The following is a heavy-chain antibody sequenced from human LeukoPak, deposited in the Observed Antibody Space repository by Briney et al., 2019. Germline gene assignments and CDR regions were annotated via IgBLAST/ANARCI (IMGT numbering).Heavy chain of an antibody. CDR1: GGSISSGDYY. J-gene: IGHJ4*02. D-gene: IGHD4-17*01. CDR3: ARDVRRYGDYVLFDY. V-gene: IGHV4-30-4*01. Sequence: PSETLSLTCTVSGGSISSGDYYWSWIRQPPGKGLEWIGYIYYSGSTYYNPSLKSRVTISVDTPKNQFSLKLSSVTAADTAVYYCARDVRRYGDYVLFDYWGQGTLVTVSS. CDR2: IYYSGST.